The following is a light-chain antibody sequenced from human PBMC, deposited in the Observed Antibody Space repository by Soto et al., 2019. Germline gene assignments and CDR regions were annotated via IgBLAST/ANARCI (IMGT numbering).Light chain of an antibody. J-gene: IGKJ1*01. CDR2: AAS. Sequence: DIQMTQSPSSLSASVGDRVTITCRASQSISSYLNWYQQKPGKAPKLLIYAASSLQSGVPSRFSGSGSGTDFTLTISSLQPEDFATYSCQQSYSTPTFGQGTKV. CDR3: QQSYSTPT. V-gene: IGKV1-39*01. CDR1: QSISSY.